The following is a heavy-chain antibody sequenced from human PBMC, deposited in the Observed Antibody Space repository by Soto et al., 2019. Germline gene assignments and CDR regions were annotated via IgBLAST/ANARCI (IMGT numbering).Heavy chain of an antibody. CDR2: IIPIFGTA. D-gene: IGHD6-13*01. J-gene: IGHJ6*02. CDR3: ARSFFPVYSSSWYYYYYYGMDV. V-gene: IGHV1-69*13. Sequence: SVKVSCKASGGTFSSYAISWVRQAPVQGLEWMGGIIPIFGTANYAQKFQGRVTITADESTSTAYMELSSLRSEGTAVYYCARSFFPVYSSSWYYYYYYGMDVWGQGTTVTVSS. CDR1: GGTFSSYA.